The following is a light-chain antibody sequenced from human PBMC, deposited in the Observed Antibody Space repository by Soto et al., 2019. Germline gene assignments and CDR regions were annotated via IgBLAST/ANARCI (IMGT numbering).Light chain of an antibody. CDR1: QSISNNY. J-gene: IGKJ2*03. V-gene: IGKV3-20*01. Sequence: DSLLTQSPGTVSLSPGERATLSCRASQSISNNYLAWYQQKPGQAPRLLVYEASNRATGIPDRFSGSGSGADFTLTISRLEPGDSAVYYCQQYGGSPLYSFGQGTKLEIK. CDR3: QQYGGSPLYS. CDR2: EAS.